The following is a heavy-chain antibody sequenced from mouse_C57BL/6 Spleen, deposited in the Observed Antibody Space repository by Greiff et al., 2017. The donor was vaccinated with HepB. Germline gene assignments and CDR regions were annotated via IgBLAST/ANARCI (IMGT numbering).Heavy chain of an antibody. CDR1: GYTFTSYW. D-gene: IGHD3-2*02. J-gene: IGHJ4*01. CDR3: ARGDSSGTRAMDY. CDR2: IYPGSGST. Sequence: QVQLKESGAELVKPGASVKMSCKASGYTFTSYWITWVKQRPGQGLEWIGDIYPGSGSTNYNEKFKSKATLTVDTSSSTAYMQLSSLTSEDSAVYYCARGDSSGTRAMDYWGQGTSVTVSS. V-gene: IGHV1-55*01.